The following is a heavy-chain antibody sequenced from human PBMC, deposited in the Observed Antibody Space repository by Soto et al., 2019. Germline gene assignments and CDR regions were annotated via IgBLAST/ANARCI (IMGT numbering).Heavy chain of an antibody. CDR2: IYYSGST. CDR3: ARGLSVTLFDN. J-gene: IGHJ4*02. V-gene: IGHV4-31*03. CDR1: GGSISTGGYY. D-gene: IGHD4-17*01. Sequence: QVQLQESGPGLVKPSQTLSLTCTVSGGSISTGGYYWTWIRQHPGKGLEWIGYIYYSGSTYYNPSLKSRVTISVDASKIQFSLKPSSVTAADTAVYYCARGLSVTLFDNWGQGTLVTVSS.